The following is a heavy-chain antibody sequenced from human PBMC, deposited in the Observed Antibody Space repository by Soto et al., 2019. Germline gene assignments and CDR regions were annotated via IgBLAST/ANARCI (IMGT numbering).Heavy chain of an antibody. Sequence: TLSLTCAVSGYSISSGYYWGWIRQPPGKGLEWIGSIYHSGSTYYNPSLKSRVTISVDTSKNQFSLKLSSVTAADTAVYYCARDGGSSSWYEVAVYNWFDPWGQGTLVTVSS. V-gene: IGHV4-38-2*02. D-gene: IGHD6-13*01. J-gene: IGHJ5*02. CDR2: IYHSGST. CDR3: ARDGGSSSWYEVAVYNWFDP. CDR1: GYSISSGYY.